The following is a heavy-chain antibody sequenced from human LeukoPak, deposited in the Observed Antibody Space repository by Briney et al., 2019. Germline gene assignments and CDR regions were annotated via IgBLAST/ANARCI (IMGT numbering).Heavy chain of an antibody. V-gene: IGHV3-23*01. J-gene: IGHJ4*02. CDR1: GFTFSSYG. D-gene: IGHD6-6*01. CDR2: ISGSGGST. Sequence: GGSLRLSCAASGFTFSSYGMSWVRQAPGKGLEWVSAISGSGGSTYYADSVKGRFTISRDNSKNTLYLQMNSLRAEDTAVYYCARDPGAYSRSPIDSWGQGTLVTVSS. CDR3: ARDPGAYSRSPIDS.